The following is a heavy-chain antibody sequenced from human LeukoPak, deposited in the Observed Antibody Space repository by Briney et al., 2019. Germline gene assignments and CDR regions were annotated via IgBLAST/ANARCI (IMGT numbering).Heavy chain of an antibody. CDR2: ISGSGGST. Sequence: GGSLRLSCAASGFTFSSYGMSWVRQAPGKGLEWVSAISGSGGSTYYADSVKGRFTISRDNSKNTLYLQMNSLRAEDTAVYYCARGYYYDRPFDPWGQGTLVTVSS. V-gene: IGHV3-23*01. D-gene: IGHD3-22*01. CDR3: ARGYYYDRPFDP. CDR1: GFTFSSYG. J-gene: IGHJ5*02.